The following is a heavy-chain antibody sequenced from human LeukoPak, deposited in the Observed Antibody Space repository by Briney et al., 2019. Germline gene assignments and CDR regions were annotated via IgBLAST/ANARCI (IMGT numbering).Heavy chain of an antibody. V-gene: IGHV4-39*01. CDR1: GCSISSSSYY. J-gene: IGHJ3*02. D-gene: IGHD4-17*01. CDR2: IYYSGST. CDR3: AAPVATVTTAAFDI. Sequence: SETLSLTCTVCGCSISSSSYYWGWIRQPPGKGLEWIGSIYYSGSTYYNPSLKSRVTISVDTSKNQFSLELSSVTAADTAVYYCAAPVATVTTAAFDIWGQGTMVTVSS.